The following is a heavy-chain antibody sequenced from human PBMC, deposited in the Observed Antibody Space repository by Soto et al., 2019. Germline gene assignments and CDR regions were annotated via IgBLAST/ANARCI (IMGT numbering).Heavy chain of an antibody. Sequence: QVXLQESGPGLVKPSETLSLTCTVSGGSISSYYWSWIRQPPGKGLEWIGYIYYSGSTNYTPSLKSRVTISVDTSKNQFSLKLSSVTAADTAVYYCARRYSSAFDIWGQGTMVTVSS. CDR2: IYYSGST. CDR1: GGSISSYY. CDR3: ARRYSSAFDI. D-gene: IGHD6-13*01. J-gene: IGHJ3*02. V-gene: IGHV4-59*08.